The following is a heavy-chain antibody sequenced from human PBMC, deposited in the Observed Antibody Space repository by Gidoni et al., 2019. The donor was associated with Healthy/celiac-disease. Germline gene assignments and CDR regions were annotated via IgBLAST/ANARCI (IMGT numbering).Heavy chain of an antibody. Sequence: QVQLVESGGGVVQPGRSLRLSCEASGFTFGSYGMHWVRQAPGKGLEWVAVIWYDGSNKYYADSVKGRFTISRENSKNTLYLQMTSLRAEDPAVYYCARDPVSGSGSYYFDYWGQGTLVTVSS. D-gene: IGHD3-10*01. CDR2: IWYDGSNK. CDR1: GFTFGSYG. CDR3: ARDPVSGSGSYYFDY. J-gene: IGHJ4*02. V-gene: IGHV3-33*01.